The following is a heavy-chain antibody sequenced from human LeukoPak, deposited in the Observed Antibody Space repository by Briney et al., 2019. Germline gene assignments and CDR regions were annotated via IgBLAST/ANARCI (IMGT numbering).Heavy chain of an antibody. Sequence: SVTVSCKASGYTFTNYAMHWVRQAPGQGLEWMGWIHPSTGNPTYAQGFTGRFVFSLDTSVSTTYLQISSLKAEDTAVYYCARAFQSLGGLSLPDYWGQGTLVTVSS. CDR1: GYTFTNYA. V-gene: IGHV7-4-1*02. J-gene: IGHJ4*02. CDR3: ARAFQSLGGLSLPDY. CDR2: IHPSTGNP. D-gene: IGHD3-16*02.